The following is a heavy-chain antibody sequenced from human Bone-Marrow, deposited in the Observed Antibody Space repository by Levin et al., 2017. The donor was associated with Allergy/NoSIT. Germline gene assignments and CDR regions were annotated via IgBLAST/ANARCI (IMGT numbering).Heavy chain of an antibody. Sequence: ASVKVSCEASGDTFSSFAISWVRQAPGQGLEWMGGIIPMFGTPNYAQKFQGRLTIIADKSTTTAYMELSSLRSEDTAVYYCARERYYDILSGYPAGHFDYWGQGTLVTVSS. D-gene: IGHD3-9*01. CDR3: ARERYYDILSGYPAGHFDY. V-gene: IGHV1-69*06. CDR2: IIPMFGTP. CDR1: GDTFSSFA. J-gene: IGHJ4*02.